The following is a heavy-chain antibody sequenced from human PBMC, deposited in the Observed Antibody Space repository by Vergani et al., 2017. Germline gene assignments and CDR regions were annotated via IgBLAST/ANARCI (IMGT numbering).Heavy chain of an antibody. CDR2: IWYDGSTK. CDR3: ARDSGYYHFYYYMDV. CDR1: GFTFSSYG. D-gene: IGHD3-3*01. J-gene: IGHJ6*03. V-gene: IGHV3-30*19. Sequence: QVQLVESGGGVVQPGRSLRLSCAASGFTFSSYGMHWVRQAPGKGLEWVAVIWYDGSTKYYSDSVEGRFTISRDNSKNTLYLQMNSLRPEDTAVYYCARDSGYYHFYYYMDVWGKGTTVTVSS.